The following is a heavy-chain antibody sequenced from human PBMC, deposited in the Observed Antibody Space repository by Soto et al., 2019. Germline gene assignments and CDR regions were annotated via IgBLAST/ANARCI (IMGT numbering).Heavy chain of an antibody. CDR3: AKDSSSTVGWFDP. J-gene: IGHJ5*02. D-gene: IGHD2-2*01. CDR2: ISYEGSNK. V-gene: IGHV3-30*18. CDR1: GFTFSSHG. Sequence: QVQLVESGGGVVQPGRSLRLSCAASGFTFSSHGMHWVRQVPGKGLEWVAVISYEGSNKYYGDSVKGRFTISRDNSKNTLYLQMNRLRAEDTAVYYCAKDSSSTVGWFDPWGQGTLVTVSS.